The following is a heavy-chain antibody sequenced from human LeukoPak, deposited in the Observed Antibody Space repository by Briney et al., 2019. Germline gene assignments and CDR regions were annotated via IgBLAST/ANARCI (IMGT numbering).Heavy chain of an antibody. Sequence: PGGSLRLSCAASGFTFSSYGMHWVRQAPGKGLEWVAFIRYDGSNKYYADSVKGRFTISRDNSKNTLYLQMNSLRAEDTAMYYCARGVRFLEWLFRFDPWGQGTLVTVPS. D-gene: IGHD3-3*01. CDR1: GFTFSSYG. CDR3: ARGVRFLEWLFRFDP. V-gene: IGHV3-30*02. J-gene: IGHJ5*02. CDR2: IRYDGSNK.